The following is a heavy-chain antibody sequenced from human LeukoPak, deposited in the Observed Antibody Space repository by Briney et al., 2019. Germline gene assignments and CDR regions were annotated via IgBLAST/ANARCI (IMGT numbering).Heavy chain of an antibody. CDR1: GFTVSITY. CDR3: ARDGGSGSPHVSYYYYGMDV. CDR2: IYSGDTT. V-gene: IGHV3-53*01. J-gene: IGHJ6*02. Sequence: GGSLRLSCAASGFTVSITYMTWVRQAPGKGLEWVSFIYSGDTTYCADSVKGRFTISRDSSKNTLYLQMNSLRVEDTAVYYCARDGGSGSPHVSYYYYGMDVWGQGTTVTVSS. D-gene: IGHD3-10*01.